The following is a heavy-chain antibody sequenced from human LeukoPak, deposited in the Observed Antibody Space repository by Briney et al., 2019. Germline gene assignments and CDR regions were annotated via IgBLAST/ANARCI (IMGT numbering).Heavy chain of an antibody. J-gene: IGHJ4*02. CDR2: INHSGST. V-gene: IGHV4-34*01. CDR3: ARHDLTIFGVAIRY. D-gene: IGHD3-3*01. CDR1: GGSFSGYY. Sequence: SETLSLTCAVYGGSFSGYYWSWIRQPPGKGLEWIGEINHSGSTNYNPSLKSRVTISVDTSKNQFSLKLSSVTAADTAVYYCARHDLTIFGVAIRYWGQETLVTVSS.